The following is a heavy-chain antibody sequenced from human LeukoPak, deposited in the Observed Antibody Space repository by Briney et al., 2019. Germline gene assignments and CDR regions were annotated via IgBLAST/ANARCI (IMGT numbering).Heavy chain of an antibody. Sequence: PGGSLRLSCAASGFTFSSYAMSWVRQAPGKGLEWVSGISDSGSTIYHADSVKGRFTISRDNSKNTLYLQMNSLRAEDTAVYYCAKDGPQTGYSTGWFDYWGQGTLVTVSS. V-gene: IGHV3-23*01. J-gene: IGHJ4*02. D-gene: IGHD6-19*01. CDR1: GFTFSSYA. CDR3: AKDGPQTGYSTGWFDY. CDR2: ISDSGSTI.